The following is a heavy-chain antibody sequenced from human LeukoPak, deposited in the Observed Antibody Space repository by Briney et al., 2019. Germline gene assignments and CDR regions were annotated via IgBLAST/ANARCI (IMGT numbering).Heavy chain of an antibody. V-gene: IGHV3-21*01. J-gene: IGHJ4*02. D-gene: IGHD6-13*01. CDR1: GFTFSDCD. CDR2: ISYRTSHI. CDR3: GRAFPPLRTAAAGNY. Sequence: GGSLRLSCTASGFTFSDCDMNWFRQAPGKGLEWVSSISYRTSHIYYADSVKGRFTISRDNAKNSLYLQMDSLRAEDTAVYFCGRAFPPLRTAAAGNYWGQGTLVTVSS.